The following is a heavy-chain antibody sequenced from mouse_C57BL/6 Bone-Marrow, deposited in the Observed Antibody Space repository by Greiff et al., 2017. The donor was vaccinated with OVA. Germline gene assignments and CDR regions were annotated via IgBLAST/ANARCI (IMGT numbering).Heavy chain of an antibody. CDR3: ARHSTCGTTWVGFAY. CDR2: ISNGGGST. Sequence: EVKLMESGGGLVQPGGSLKLSCAASGFTFSDYYMYWVRQTPEKRLEWVAYISNGGGSTYYPDTVKGRFTISRDNAKNTLYLQMSRLKSEDTAMYYCARHSTCGTTWVGFAYWGQGTLVTVSA. V-gene: IGHV5-12*01. CDR1: GFTFSDYY. D-gene: IGHD1-1*01. J-gene: IGHJ3*01.